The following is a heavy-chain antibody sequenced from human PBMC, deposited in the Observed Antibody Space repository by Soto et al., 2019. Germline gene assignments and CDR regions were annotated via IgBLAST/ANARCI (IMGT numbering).Heavy chain of an antibody. CDR3: VRDRFTIFGVAENRFDT. Sequence: EVQLVESGGGLVQPGGSLRLSCAASGFIVSNNYMSWIRQAPGKGLEWLWIIYSGASTYYARSVKGRFTISRDSSQNTIYLQMNSLGDDDTAVYYCVRDRFTIFGVAENRFDTWGQGNLVTVAS. V-gene: IGHV3-66*01. D-gene: IGHD3-3*01. CDR2: IYSGAST. CDR1: GFIVSNNY. J-gene: IGHJ5*02.